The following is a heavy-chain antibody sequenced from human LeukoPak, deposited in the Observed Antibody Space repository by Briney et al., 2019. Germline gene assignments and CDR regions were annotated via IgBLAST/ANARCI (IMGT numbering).Heavy chain of an antibody. CDR3: ARDLVSSGWPYYYGMDV. V-gene: IGHV4-59*01. D-gene: IGHD6-19*01. Sequence: SETLSLTCAAYGGSFSGYYWSWIRQPPGKGLEWIGYIYYSGSTNYNPSLKSRVTISVDTSKNQFSLKLSSVTAADTAVYYCARDLVSSGWPYYYGMDVWGQGTTVTVSS. J-gene: IGHJ6*02. CDR2: IYYSGST. CDR1: GGSFSGYY.